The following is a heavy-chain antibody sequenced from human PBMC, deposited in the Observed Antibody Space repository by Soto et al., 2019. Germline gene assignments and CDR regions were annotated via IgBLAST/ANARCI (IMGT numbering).Heavy chain of an antibody. Sequence: ASVRVSRKASGYTFTSYGISWVRQAPGQGLEWMGWISAYNGNTNYAQKLQGRVTMTTDTSTSTAYMELRSLRSDDTAVYYCARDFPRYYYGMDVWGQGTTVTVSS. V-gene: IGHV1-18*04. CDR3: ARDFPRYYYGMDV. CDR2: ISAYNGNT. J-gene: IGHJ6*02. CDR1: GYTFTSYG.